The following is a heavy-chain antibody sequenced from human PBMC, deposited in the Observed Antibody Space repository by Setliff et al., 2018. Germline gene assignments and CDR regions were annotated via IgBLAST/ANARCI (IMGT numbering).Heavy chain of an antibody. CDR1: GYSFATYW. J-gene: IGHJ5*02. D-gene: IGHD1-1*01. CDR2: IFPDDSDA. Sequence: PGESLKISCKGSGYSFATYWIGWVRQLPGKGLEWMGLIFPDDSDARYTPSFQGRVTMSVDKSINIAYLQWSSLRASDTAVYYCVRAPVPRTTRGWFDPWGQGTLVTVSS. V-gene: IGHV5-51*01. CDR3: VRAPVPRTTRGWFDP.